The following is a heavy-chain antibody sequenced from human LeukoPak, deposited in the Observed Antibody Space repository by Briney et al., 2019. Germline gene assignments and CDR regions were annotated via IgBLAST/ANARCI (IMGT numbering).Heavy chain of an antibody. J-gene: IGHJ4*02. CDR2: ISGSGSST. D-gene: IGHD6-13*01. CDR3: AKGDSSSWYDYFDY. CDR1: GFTFSSYA. Sequence: GGSLRLSCAASGFTFSSYAMSWVRQAPGKGLEWVSVISGSGSSTFYADSVKGRFTISRDNSKNTLYLQMNSLRAEDTAVYYCAKGDSSSWYDYFDYWGQGTLVTVSS. V-gene: IGHV3-23*01.